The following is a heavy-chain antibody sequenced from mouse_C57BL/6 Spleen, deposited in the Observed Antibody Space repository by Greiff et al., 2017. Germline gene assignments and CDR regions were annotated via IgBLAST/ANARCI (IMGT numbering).Heavy chain of an antibody. CDR3: ARPKREDWDVFAY. V-gene: IGHV1-66*01. D-gene: IGHD4-1*01. CDR1: GYSFTSYY. CDR2: IYPGSGNT. J-gene: IGHJ3*01. Sequence: VQLQQSGPELVKPGASVKISCKASGYSFTSYYIHWVKQRPGQGLEWIGWIYPGSGNTKYNEKFKGKATLTADTSSSTAYMQLSSLTSEDSAVYYCARPKREDWDVFAYWGQGTLVTVSA.